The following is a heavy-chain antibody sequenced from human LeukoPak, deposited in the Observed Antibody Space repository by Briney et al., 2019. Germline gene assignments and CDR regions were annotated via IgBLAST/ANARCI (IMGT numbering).Heavy chain of an antibody. CDR2: IYHSGST. D-gene: IGHD5-18*01. J-gene: IGHJ4*02. CDR3: ARVYSRENYFDY. V-gene: IGHV4-4*02. CDR1: GGSISSSNW. Sequence: PSGTLSLTCAVSGGSISSSNWWSWVRPPPGKGLEWIGEIYHSGSTNYDPSLKSRVTISVDKSTNQFSLKLSSVTAADTAVYYCARVYSRENYFDYWGQGTLVTVSS.